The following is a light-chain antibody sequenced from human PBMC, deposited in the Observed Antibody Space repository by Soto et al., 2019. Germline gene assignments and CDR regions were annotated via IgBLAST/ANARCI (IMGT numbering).Light chain of an antibody. CDR3: CSYAVGSTFV. J-gene: IGLJ2*01. CDR2: EGS. Sequence: QSVLTQPASVSGSPGQSITISCTGTISDFVIYNLVSWYQQHPGKAPKLVIYEGSKRPSGISNRFSGRKSGNTASLTISGLRAEDEADYYCCSYAVGSTFVFGGGTKVTVL. CDR1: ISDFVIYNL. V-gene: IGLV2-23*01.